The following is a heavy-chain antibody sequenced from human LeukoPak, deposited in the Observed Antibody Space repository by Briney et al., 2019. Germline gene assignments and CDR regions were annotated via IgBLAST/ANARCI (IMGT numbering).Heavy chain of an antibody. CDR2: IYYSGST. Sequence: SETLSLTCTVSGGSISSSSYYWGWIRQPPGKGLEWIGYIYYSGSTYYNPSLKSRVTISVDTSKNQFSLKLSSVTAADTAVYYCARDRGSYFDYWGQGTLVTVSS. D-gene: IGHD1-26*01. CDR1: GGSISSSSYY. J-gene: IGHJ4*02. CDR3: ARDRGSYFDY. V-gene: IGHV4-30-4*08.